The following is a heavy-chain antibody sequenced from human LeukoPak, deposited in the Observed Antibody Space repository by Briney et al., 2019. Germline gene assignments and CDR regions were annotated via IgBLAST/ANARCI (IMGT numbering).Heavy chain of an antibody. CDR3: ARDLLVSGGQVLRLGKNWFDP. J-gene: IGHJ5*02. CDR1: GYTFTSYY. Sequence: ASVKVSCKASGYTFTSYYMHWVRQAPGQGLEWMGIINPSGGSTSYAQKFQGRVTMTRDTSTSTVYMELSSLRSEDTAVYYCARDLLVSGGQVLRLGKNWFDPWGQGTLVTVSS. CDR2: INPSGGST. D-gene: IGHD6-19*01. V-gene: IGHV1-46*01.